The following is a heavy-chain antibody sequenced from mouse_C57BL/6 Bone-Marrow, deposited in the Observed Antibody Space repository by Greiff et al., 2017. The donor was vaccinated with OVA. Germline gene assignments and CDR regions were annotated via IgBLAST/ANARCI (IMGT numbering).Heavy chain of an antibody. J-gene: IGHJ4*01. CDR2: ISSGSSTI. CDR1: GFTFSDYG. Sequence: EVKVEESGGGLVKPGGSLKLSCAASGFTFSDYGMHWVRQAPEKGLEWVAYISSGSSTIYYADTVKGRFTISRDNAKNTLFLQMTSLRSEDTAMYYCAGGDPGDYWGQGTSVTVSS. V-gene: IGHV5-17*01. CDR3: AGGDPGDY. D-gene: IGHD3-3*01.